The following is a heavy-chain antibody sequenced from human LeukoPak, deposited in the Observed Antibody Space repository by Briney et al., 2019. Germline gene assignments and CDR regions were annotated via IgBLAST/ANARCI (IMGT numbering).Heavy chain of an antibody. J-gene: IGHJ4*02. V-gene: IGHV1-69*05. D-gene: IGHD6-13*01. CDR1: GYTFTSYG. CDR2: IIPIFGTA. CDR3: ARGDDGAAGFDY. Sequence: GASVKVSCKASGYTFTSYGISWVRQAPGQGLEWMGGIIPIFGTANYAQKFQGRVTITTDESTSTAYMELSSLRSEDTAVYYCARGDDGAAGFDYWGQGTLVTVSS.